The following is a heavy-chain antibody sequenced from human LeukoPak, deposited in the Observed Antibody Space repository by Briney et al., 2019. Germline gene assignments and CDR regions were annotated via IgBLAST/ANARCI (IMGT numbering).Heavy chain of an antibody. CDR3: ARDRPVLLWFGELSVNNWFDH. V-gene: IGHV7-4-1*02. CDR2: INTNTGNP. CDR1: GYTFTGYY. Sequence: ASVKVSCKASGYTFTGYYMHWVRQAPGQGLEWMGWINTNTGNPTYAQGFTGRFVFSLDTSVSTAYLQISSLKAEDTAVYYCARDRPVLLWFGELSVNNWFDHWGQGTLVTVSS. J-gene: IGHJ5*02. D-gene: IGHD3-10*01.